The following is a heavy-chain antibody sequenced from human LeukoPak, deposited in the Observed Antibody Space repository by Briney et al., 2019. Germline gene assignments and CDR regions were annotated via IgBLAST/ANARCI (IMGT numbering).Heavy chain of an antibody. CDR1: GYTFTRYV. D-gene: IGHD2-2*01. CDR3: ARESVVPVY. Sequence: VASVKVSCKASGYTFTRYVMNWVRQAPGQGLEWMGWINTNTGNPTYAQGFTGRFVFSLDTSVSTAYLQISSLKAEDTAVYYCARESVVPVYWGQGTLVTVSS. CDR2: INTNTGNP. V-gene: IGHV7-4-1*02. J-gene: IGHJ4*02.